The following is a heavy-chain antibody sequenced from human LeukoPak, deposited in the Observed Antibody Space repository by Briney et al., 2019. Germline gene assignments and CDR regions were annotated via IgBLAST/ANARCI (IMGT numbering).Heavy chain of an antibody. V-gene: IGHV3-23*01. D-gene: IGHD6-13*01. J-gene: IGHJ4*02. Sequence: PGASLRLSCAASGFTFTNYDMSWVRQAPGKGLEWVSAISGSAGSTYYADSVKGRFTISRDNSKNTLYLQMNSLRAEDTAVYYCAKQGGQAGYFDYWGQGTLVTVSS. CDR2: ISGSAGST. CDR3: AKQGGQAGYFDY. CDR1: GFTFTNYD.